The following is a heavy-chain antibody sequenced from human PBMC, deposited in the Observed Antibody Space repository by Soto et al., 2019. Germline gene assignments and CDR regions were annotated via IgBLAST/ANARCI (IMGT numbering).Heavy chain of an antibody. CDR3: ARAPTYSSGLYGADY. V-gene: IGHV1-18*04. CDR1: GYTFTSYG. Sequence: QVQLVQSGAEVKKPGASVKVSCKASGYTFTSYGISWVRQAPGQGLEWMGWISVYNGDTNYAQKIQGRVTMTTDTSTSTAYLELRSLRSYDTAVYYCARAPTYSSGLYGADYWGQGTLVTVSS. CDR2: ISVYNGDT. J-gene: IGHJ4*02. D-gene: IGHD6-19*01.